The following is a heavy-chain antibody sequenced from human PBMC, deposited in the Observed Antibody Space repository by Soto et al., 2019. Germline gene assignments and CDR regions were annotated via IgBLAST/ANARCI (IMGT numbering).Heavy chain of an antibody. V-gene: IGHV3-30-3*01. Sequence: VGSLRLSCAASGFTFSTYAMHWVRQAPGKGLEWVEIISYDGSNKYYADSVKGRFTLSRDNSKNTLYLQMNSLRAEDTALYYWARDLTGSYYFDYWGLGTLVTVSS. CDR3: ARDLTGSYYFDY. CDR2: ISYDGSNK. CDR1: GFTFSTYA. J-gene: IGHJ4*02.